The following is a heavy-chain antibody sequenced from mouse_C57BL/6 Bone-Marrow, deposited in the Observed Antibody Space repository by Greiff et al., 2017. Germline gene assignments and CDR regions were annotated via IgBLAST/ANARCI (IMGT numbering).Heavy chain of an antibody. CDR3: ARMGYYYGSSFYWYFDV. CDR2: IDPSDSYT. J-gene: IGHJ1*03. Sequence: QVQLQQSGAELVMPGASVKLSCKASGYTFTSYWMHWVKQRPGQGLEWIGEIDPSDSYTNYNQKFKGKSTLTVDKSSSTAYMQLSSLTSEDSAVYYCARMGYYYGSSFYWYFDVWGTGTTVTGSS. CDR1: GYTFTSYW. D-gene: IGHD1-1*01. V-gene: IGHV1-69*01.